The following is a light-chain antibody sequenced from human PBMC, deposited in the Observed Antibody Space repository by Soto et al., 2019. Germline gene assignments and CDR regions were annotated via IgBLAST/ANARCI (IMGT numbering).Light chain of an antibody. CDR3: QQYNIYSQT. J-gene: IGKJ1*01. CDR2: DAS. V-gene: IGKV1-5*01. CDR1: QSISSW. Sequence: DIQMTQSPSTLSASVGDRVTITCRASQSISSWLAWYQQKPGKAPKLLIYDASSLESGVPSRLSGGGSGTEFTLTISSLQPDDFATYSGQQYNIYSQTFGKGTKV.